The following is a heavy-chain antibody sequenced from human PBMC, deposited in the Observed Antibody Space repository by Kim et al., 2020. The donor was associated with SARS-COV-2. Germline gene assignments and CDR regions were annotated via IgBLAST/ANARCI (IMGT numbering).Heavy chain of an antibody. Sequence: SETLSLTCAVYGGSFSGYYWSWIRQPPGKGLEWIGEINHSGSTNYNPSLKSRVTISVDTSKNQFSLKLSSVTAADTAVYYCARVGVPAARSFDYWGQGTLVTVSS. D-gene: IGHD2-2*01. CDR3: ARVGVPAARSFDY. V-gene: IGHV4-34*01. CDR1: GGSFSGYY. CDR2: INHSGST. J-gene: IGHJ4*02.